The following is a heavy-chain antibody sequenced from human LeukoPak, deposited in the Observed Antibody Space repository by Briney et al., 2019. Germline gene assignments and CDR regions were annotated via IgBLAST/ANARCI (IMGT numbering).Heavy chain of an antibody. CDR1: AFTFSTYT. CDR3: ARGGEEPYFDY. Sequence: PGGSLRLSCAASAFTFSTYTMHWVRQTPGKGLEWVALISRDGNKKYYADSVKGRFTISRDNSKNTLYLQLNSLRTEHTAVYYCARGGEEPYFDYWGQGTLVTVSS. V-gene: IGHV3-30-3*01. J-gene: IGHJ4*02. CDR2: ISRDGNKK. D-gene: IGHD3-16*01.